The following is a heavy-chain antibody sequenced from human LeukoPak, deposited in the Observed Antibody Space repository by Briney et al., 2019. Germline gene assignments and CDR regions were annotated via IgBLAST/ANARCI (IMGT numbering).Heavy chain of an antibody. CDR3: ARDTVTTWGNWFDP. J-gene: IGHJ5*02. D-gene: IGHD4-17*01. CDR2: ISSSSSYI. V-gene: IGHV3-21*01. Sequence: GGSLRLSCAASGFTFSNYNMNWVRQAPGKGLEWVSSISSSSSYISYADSVKGRFTISRDNAKNSLYLQMNSLRAEDTAVYYCARDTVTTWGNWFDPWSQGTLVTVSS. CDR1: GFTFSNYN.